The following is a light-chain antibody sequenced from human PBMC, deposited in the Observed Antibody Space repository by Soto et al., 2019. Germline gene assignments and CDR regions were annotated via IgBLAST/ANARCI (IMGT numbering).Light chain of an antibody. V-gene: IGKV3-11*01. J-gene: IGKJ5*01. CDR2: DAS. Sequence: EIVLTQSPATLSLSPGERATLSCRASQSVSRYLAWYQQKPGQAPRLLIYDASNRATGIPARFSGSGSGTDFTLTISSLEPEDFAVYYCQQRSNWPITFGQGTRLGIK. CDR1: QSVSRY. CDR3: QQRSNWPIT.